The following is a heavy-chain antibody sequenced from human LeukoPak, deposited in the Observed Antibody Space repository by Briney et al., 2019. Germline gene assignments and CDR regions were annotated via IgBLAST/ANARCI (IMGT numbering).Heavy chain of an antibody. Sequence: SETLSLTSTVSGDSISNYYWSWIRQPVGKGLEWIGRIYTSGSTNYNPSLKSRVTMSVDTSKNQFSLKLSSVTAADTAVYYCARVSLVRGAPDYYFDYWGQGTLVTVSS. V-gene: IGHV4-4*07. CDR3: ARVSLVRGAPDYYFDY. J-gene: IGHJ4*02. D-gene: IGHD3-10*01. CDR2: IYTSGST. CDR1: GDSISNYY.